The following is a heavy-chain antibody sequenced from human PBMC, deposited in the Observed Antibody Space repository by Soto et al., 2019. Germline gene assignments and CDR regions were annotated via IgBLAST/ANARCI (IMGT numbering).Heavy chain of an antibody. J-gene: IGHJ4*02. CDR3: AADVVGYCSGGSCDLLVLDY. CDR2: IVVGSGNT. CDR1: GFTFTSSA. D-gene: IGHD2-15*01. Sequence: SVKVSCKASGFTFTSSAMQWVRQARGQRLEWIGWIVVGSGNTNYAQKFQERVTITRDMSTSTAYMELSSLRSEDTAVYYCAADVVGYCSGGSCDLLVLDYWGQGTLVTVSS. V-gene: IGHV1-58*02.